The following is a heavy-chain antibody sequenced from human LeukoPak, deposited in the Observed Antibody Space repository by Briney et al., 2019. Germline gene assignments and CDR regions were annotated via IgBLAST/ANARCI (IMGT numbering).Heavy chain of an antibody. CDR2: IYYSGST. V-gene: IGHV4-59*01. CDR3: ASAVATYYYYYMDV. Sequence: PSESLSLTCTVSGGSITSYYWSWTRQPPGKGLEWIGYIYYSGSTNYNPSLKSRVTISVDTSKNQFSLKLSSVTAADTAVYYCASAVATYYYYYMDVWGKGTTVTVSS. D-gene: IGHD4-23*01. J-gene: IGHJ6*03. CDR1: GGSITSYY.